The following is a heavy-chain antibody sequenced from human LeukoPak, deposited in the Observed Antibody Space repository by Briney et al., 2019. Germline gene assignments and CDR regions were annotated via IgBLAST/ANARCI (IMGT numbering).Heavy chain of an antibody. V-gene: IGHV4-34*01. CDR2: INHSGST. CDR3: ARGTLGYRSGGSCNWFDP. Sequence: SETLSLTCAVYGGSFSGYYWSWIRQPPGKGLEWIGEINHSGSTNYNPSLKSRVTISVDTSKNQFSLKLSSVTAADTAVYYCARGTLGYRSGGSCNWFDPWGQGTLVTVSS. J-gene: IGHJ5*02. CDR1: GGSFSGYY. D-gene: IGHD2-15*01.